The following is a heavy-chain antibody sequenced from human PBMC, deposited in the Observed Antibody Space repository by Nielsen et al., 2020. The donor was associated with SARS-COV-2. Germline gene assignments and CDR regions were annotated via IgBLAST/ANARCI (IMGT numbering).Heavy chain of an antibody. V-gene: IGHV3-33*05. CDR3: ARDQVSYYYGSGSFFTYGMDV. J-gene: IGHJ6*02. D-gene: IGHD3-10*01. CDR2: ISYDGSNK. Sequence: VRQAPGKGLEWVAFISYDGSNKYYADSVKGRFTISRDNAKSSLYLQMNSLRAEDTAIYYCARDQVSYYYGSGSFFTYGMDVWGQGTTVTVSS.